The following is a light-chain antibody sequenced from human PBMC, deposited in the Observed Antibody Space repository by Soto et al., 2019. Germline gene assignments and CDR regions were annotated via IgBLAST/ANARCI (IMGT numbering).Light chain of an antibody. CDR1: QSLLHITGETF. J-gene: IGKJ4*01. Sequence: DVVMTQTPLSLSVAPGQPASISCKSSQSLLHITGETFLFWYXQKXGQSPQLLIYEVSTRVSGVPDRFSGSGSGTDFTLTISSLQAEDVAVYYCQQYYSTPSFGGGTKVDIK. CDR2: EVS. CDR3: QQYYSTPS. V-gene: IGKV2-29*01.